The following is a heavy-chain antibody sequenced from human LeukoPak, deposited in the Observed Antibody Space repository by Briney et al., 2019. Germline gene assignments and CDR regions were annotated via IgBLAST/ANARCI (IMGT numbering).Heavy chain of an antibody. CDR3: ARDRGVFRYFDWLANYDC. J-gene: IGHJ4*02. CDR1: GFTFSSYA. D-gene: IGHD3-9*01. V-gene: IGHV3-23*01. Sequence: PGGSLRLSCAASGFTFSSYAMSWVRQAPGKGLEWVSAISGSGGSTYYADSVKGRFTISRDNSKNTLYLQMNSLRAEDTAVYYCARDRGVFRYFDWLANYDCWGQGTLVTVSA. CDR2: ISGSGGST.